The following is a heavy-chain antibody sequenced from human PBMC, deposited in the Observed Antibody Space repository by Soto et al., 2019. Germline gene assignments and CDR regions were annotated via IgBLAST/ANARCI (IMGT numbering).Heavy chain of an antibody. CDR2: IDGDSGGT. Sequence: QVQLMQSGAEVKKPGASVKVSCKASGYTFTNYYIHWVRQAPGQGLEWLGWIDGDSGGTSYAQKFQGWVTMTRDTSINTAYMELSRLTSDDTAVYYCARTPNNGRAGVYGMDVWGQGNTVTVSS. D-gene: IGHD1-26*01. CDR3: ARTPNNGRAGVYGMDV. J-gene: IGHJ6*02. CDR1: GYTFTNYY. V-gene: IGHV1-2*04.